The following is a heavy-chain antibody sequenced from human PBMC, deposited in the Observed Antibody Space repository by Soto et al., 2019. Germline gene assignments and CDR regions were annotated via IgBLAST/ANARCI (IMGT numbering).Heavy chain of an antibody. J-gene: IGHJ4*02. CDR1: GGTFSSYA. D-gene: IGHD5-18*01. V-gene: IGHV1-69*13. Sequence: SVKVSCKASGGTFSSYAISWVRQAPGQGLEWMGGIIPIFGTANYAQKFQGRVTITADESASTAYMELSSLRSEDTAVYYCARVPPGAMVPFDYWGQGTLVTVSS. CDR3: ARVPPGAMVPFDY. CDR2: IIPIFGTA.